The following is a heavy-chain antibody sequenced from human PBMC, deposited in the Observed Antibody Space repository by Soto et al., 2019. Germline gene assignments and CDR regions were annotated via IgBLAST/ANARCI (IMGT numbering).Heavy chain of an antibody. CDR3: ASHPPPPDY. CDR2: SSAYNGNT. Sequence: QVQLVQSGAEVKKPGASVKVSCKASGYTFASYASSWMRQAPGQGLEWMGWSSAYNGNTNYAQKLQGRDTMTTDTSTSTAYMELRSLRSDDTAVYYCASHPPPPDYWGKGHLFTVSS. J-gene: IGHJ4*02. V-gene: IGHV1-18*01. CDR1: GYTFASYA.